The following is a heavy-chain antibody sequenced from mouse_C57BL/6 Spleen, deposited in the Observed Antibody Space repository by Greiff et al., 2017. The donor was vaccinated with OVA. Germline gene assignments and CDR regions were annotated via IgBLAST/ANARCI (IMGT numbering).Heavy chain of an antibody. J-gene: IGHJ3*01. CDR1: GYTFTSYW. D-gene: IGHD2-2*01. Sequence: VQLQQPGAELVKPGASVKMSCKASGYTFTSYWITWVKQRPGQGLEWIGDIYPGSGSTNYNEKFKSKAPLTVDTSSSTAYMQLSSLTSEDSAVYDCATSGGYGYDVGFAYWGQGTLVTVSA. V-gene: IGHV1-55*01. CDR3: ATSGGYGYDVGFAY. CDR2: IYPGSGST.